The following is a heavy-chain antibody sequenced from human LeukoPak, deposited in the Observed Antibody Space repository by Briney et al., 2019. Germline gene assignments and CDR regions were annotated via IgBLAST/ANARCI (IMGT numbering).Heavy chain of an antibody. Sequence: ASVKVSCKASGYTFTSYGISWVRQAPGQALEWMGWISAYNGNTNYAQKLQGRVTQTTDTSTRTHYMELRSLRADDTAAYYCPRGAVADDYWGQGTLVTVSS. J-gene: IGHJ4*02. D-gene: IGHD6-19*01. CDR2: ISAYNGNT. CDR3: PRGAVADDY. V-gene: IGHV1-18*01. CDR1: GYTFTSYG.